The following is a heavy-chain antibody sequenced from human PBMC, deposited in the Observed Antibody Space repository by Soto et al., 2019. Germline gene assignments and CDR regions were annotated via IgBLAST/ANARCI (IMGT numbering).Heavy chain of an antibody. Sequence: EVQLVESGGRLVKPGGSLRLSCAASGFALSTYSIGWVSQAPGKGLEWVSFTFNFDGSLYYADSVKGRFAISRDNAKNSVYLQMNSLRAEDTAVYYCAREEGYCGGGSCFRSAFDLWGQGTVDTVSS. CDR3: AREEGYCGGGSCFRSAFDL. J-gene: IGHJ3*01. CDR2: TFNFDGSL. V-gene: IGHV3-21*01. CDR1: GFALSTYS. D-gene: IGHD2-15*01.